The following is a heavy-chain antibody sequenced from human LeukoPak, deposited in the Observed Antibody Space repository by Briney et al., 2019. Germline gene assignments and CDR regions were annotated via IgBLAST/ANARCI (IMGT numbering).Heavy chain of an antibody. D-gene: IGHD5-18*01. CDR1: GFTFSSYS. CDR2: ISSNGGST. Sequence: GGSLRLSCAASGFTFSSYSMNWVRQAPGKGLEYVSAISSNGGSTYYANSVKGRFTISRDNSKNTLYLQMGSLRAEDMAVYYCARVRGCSYGYSDYWGQGTLVTVSS. CDR3: ARVRGCSYGYSDY. J-gene: IGHJ4*02. V-gene: IGHV3-64*01.